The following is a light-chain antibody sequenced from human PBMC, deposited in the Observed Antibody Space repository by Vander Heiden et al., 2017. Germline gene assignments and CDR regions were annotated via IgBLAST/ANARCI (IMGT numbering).Light chain of an antibody. J-gene: IGLJ2*01. Sequence: SYELTQPRSLYVSPGQTASITCSGDKLGDKYACWYQQKPGQSPVLVIYQDSKRPSGIPERFSGSNSGNTATLTISGTQAMDEADYYCQAWDSSTVVLGGGTKL. CDR1: KLGDKY. CDR3: QAWDSSTVV. V-gene: IGLV3-1*01. CDR2: QDS.